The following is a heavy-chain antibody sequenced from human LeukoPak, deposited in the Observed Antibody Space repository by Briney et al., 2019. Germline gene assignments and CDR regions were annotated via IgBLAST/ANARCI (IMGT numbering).Heavy chain of an antibody. CDR3: ARDSSSSVYYHYGMDV. Sequence: PGRSLRLSCAASGFTFSSYGMHWVRQAPGKGLEWVAVIWYDGSNKYYADSVKGRFTISRDNSKNTLYLQMNSLRAEDTAVYYCARDSSSSVYYHYGMDVWGQGTTVTVSS. CDR1: GFTFSSYG. D-gene: IGHD6-6*01. CDR2: IWYDGSNK. V-gene: IGHV3-33*01. J-gene: IGHJ6*02.